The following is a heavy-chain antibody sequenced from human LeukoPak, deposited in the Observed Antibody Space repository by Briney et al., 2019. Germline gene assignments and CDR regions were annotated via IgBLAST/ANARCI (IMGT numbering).Heavy chain of an antibody. CDR3: ARVPNWGYRAWFDP. J-gene: IGHJ5*02. V-gene: IGHV1-69*05. CDR2: IIPIFGTA. D-gene: IGHD7-27*01. CDR1: GGTFSSYA. Sequence: ASVKVSCKASGGTFSSYAISWVRQAPGQGLEWMGGIIPIFGTANYAQKFQGRVTITTDESTSTAYMELSSLRSEDTAVYYCARVPNWGYRAWFDPWGQGTLVTVSS.